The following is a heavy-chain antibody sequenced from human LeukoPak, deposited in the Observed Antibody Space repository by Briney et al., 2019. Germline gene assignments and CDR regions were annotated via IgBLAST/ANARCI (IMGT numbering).Heavy chain of an antibody. J-gene: IGHJ4*02. V-gene: IGHV3-53*01. Sequence: PGGSLRLSCAASGFTVSSNYMNWVRQAPGKGLEWVSVIYGGGSTYYADSVKGRFTISRDNSKSTLYLQMNSLRPEDTAVYYCARGAGNTVSSGFFDYWGRGTLVTVSS. D-gene: IGHD5/OR15-5a*01. CDR1: GFTVSSNY. CDR2: IYGGGST. CDR3: ARGAGNTVSSGFFDY.